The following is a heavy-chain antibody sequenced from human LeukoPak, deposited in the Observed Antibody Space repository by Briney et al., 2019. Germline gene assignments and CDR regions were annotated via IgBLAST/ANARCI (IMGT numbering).Heavy chain of an antibody. CDR1: GYTFTSYD. CDR3: ARDPYSDCSGGSCYPDY. V-gene: IGHV1-2*02. D-gene: IGHD2-15*01. Sequence: ASVKVSCKASGYTFTSYDINWVRQATGQGLEWMGLINPNSGGTNYAQKFQGRVTMTRDTSISTAYMELSRLRSDDTAVYYCARDPYSDCSGGSCYPDYSGQGTLVTVSS. J-gene: IGHJ4*02. CDR2: INPNSGGT.